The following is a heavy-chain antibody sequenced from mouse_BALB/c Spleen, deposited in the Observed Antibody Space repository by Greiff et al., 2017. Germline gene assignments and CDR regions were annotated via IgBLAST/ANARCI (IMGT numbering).Heavy chain of an antibody. CDR2: INPYNDGT. J-gene: IGHJ3*01. CDR3: ARRGLDSSGYWFAY. V-gene: IGHV1-14*01. CDR1: GYTFTSYV. D-gene: IGHD3-2*01. Sequence: EVQLQESGPELVKPGASVKMSCKASGYTFTSYVMHWVKQKPGQGLEWIGYINPYNDGTKYNEKFKGKATLTSDKSSSTAYMELSSLTSEDSAVYYCARRGLDSSGYWFAYWGQGTLVTVSA.